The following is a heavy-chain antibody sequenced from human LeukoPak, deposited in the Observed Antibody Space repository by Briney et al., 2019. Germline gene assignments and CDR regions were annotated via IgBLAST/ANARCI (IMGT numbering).Heavy chain of an antibody. J-gene: IGHJ4*02. CDR3: ASGRQLGY. D-gene: IGHD6-13*01. Sequence: GGSLRLSCAASGFTFSNYWMSWVRQAPGKGLEWVANIKEDGSEKYYVDSVKGRFTISSDNARNSLYLQMNSLRAEDTAVYYCASGRQLGYWGQGTLVTVSS. V-gene: IGHV3-7*01. CDR2: IKEDGSEK. CDR1: GFTFSNYW.